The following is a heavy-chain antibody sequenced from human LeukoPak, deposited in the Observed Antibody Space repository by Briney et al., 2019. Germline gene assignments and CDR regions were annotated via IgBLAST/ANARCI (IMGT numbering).Heavy chain of an antibody. CDR1: GYTFTSYD. J-gene: IGHJ6*03. D-gene: IGHD2-15*01. Sequence: ASVKVSCKASGYTFTSYDINWVRQATGQGLEWMGWMNPNSGNTGYAQKFQGRVTITRNTSISTAYMELSSLRSEDTAVYYCARAEYCSGGSCYFWARPRDDHYYYYYMDVWGKGTTVTVSS. CDR2: MNPNSGNT. CDR3: ARAEYCSGGSCYFWARPRDDHYYYYYMDV. V-gene: IGHV1-8*03.